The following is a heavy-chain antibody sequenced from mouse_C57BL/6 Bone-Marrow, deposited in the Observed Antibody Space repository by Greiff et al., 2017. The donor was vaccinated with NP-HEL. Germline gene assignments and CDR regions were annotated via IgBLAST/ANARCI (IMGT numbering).Heavy chain of an antibody. CDR2: IYPRSGNT. V-gene: IGHV1-81*01. D-gene: IGHD2-12*01. Sequence: VKLQESGAELARPGASVKLSCKASGYTFTSYGISWVKQRTGQGLEWIGEIYPRSGNTSYNETFKGKATLTADKSSSTAYMELRSLTSEDSAVYFCARNDNYFDYWGQGTTLTVSS. CDR1: GYTFTSYG. CDR3: ARNDNYFDY. J-gene: IGHJ2*01.